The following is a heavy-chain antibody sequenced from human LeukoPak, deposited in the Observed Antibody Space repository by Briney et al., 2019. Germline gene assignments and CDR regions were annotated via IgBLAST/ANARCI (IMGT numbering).Heavy chain of an antibody. CDR3: ARDHPSPRLGELSLSPYYFDY. Sequence: GGSLRLSCAASGFTFSSYAMSWVRQAPGKGLEWVSYISSSSSTIYYADSVKGRFTISRDNAKNSLYLQMNSLRDEDTAVYYCARDHPSPRLGELSLSPYYFDYWGQGTLVTVSS. J-gene: IGHJ4*02. D-gene: IGHD3-16*02. CDR1: GFTFSSYA. CDR2: ISSSSSTI. V-gene: IGHV3-48*02.